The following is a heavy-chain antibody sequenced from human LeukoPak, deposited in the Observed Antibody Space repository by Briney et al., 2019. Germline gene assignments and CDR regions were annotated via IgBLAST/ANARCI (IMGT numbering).Heavy chain of an antibody. Sequence: ASVKVSCKASGYTFAGYYIHWVRQAPGQGLEWMGWINPDSGGTNYAQKFQGWVTMTRDTSISTGYMELSGLKSDDTAVYYCARAPRNGAYNWSGEAYFFDYWGQGTLVTVSS. CDR3: ARAPRNGAYNWSGEAYFFDY. J-gene: IGHJ4*02. D-gene: IGHD1-1*01. V-gene: IGHV1-2*04. CDR1: GYTFAGYY. CDR2: INPDSGGT.